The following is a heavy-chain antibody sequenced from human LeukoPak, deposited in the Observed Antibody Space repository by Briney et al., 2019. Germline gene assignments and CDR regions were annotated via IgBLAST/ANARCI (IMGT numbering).Heavy chain of an antibody. V-gene: IGHV1-2*02. D-gene: IGHD3-3*01. CDR1: GYTFTGYY. J-gene: IGHJ3*02. Sequence: ASVKVSCKASGYTFTGYYMHWVRQAPGQGLEWMGWINPNSGGTNYAQKFQGRVTMTRDTSISTAYMELSRLRSDDTVVYYCASYDFWSGSVVDIWGQGTMVTVSS. CDR3: ASYDFWSGSVVDI. CDR2: INPNSGGT.